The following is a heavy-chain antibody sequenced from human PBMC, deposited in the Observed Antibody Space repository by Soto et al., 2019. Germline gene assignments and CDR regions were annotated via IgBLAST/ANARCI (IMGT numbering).Heavy chain of an antibody. CDR3: ARGRGGYYYYYMDV. V-gene: IGHV4-34*01. CDR1: GGSFSGYY. J-gene: IGHJ6*03. Sequence: SETLSLTCAVYGGSFSGYYWSWIRQPPGKGLEWIGEINHSGSTNYNPSLKSRVTISVDTSKNQFSLKLSSVTAADTAVYYCARGRGGYYYYYMDVWGKGSTVTVSS. CDR2: INHSGST. D-gene: IGHD3-10*01.